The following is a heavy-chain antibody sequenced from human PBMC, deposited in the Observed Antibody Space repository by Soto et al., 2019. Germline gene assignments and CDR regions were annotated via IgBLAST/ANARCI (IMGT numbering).Heavy chain of an antibody. D-gene: IGHD6-19*01. V-gene: IGHV3-11*01. Sequence: QVHLMESGGGLVKPGGSLRLSCAASGFAFSDYYMAWIRQSPGKGLEWLAYIRGDGSTIYYADSVAGRFTISRDNARNSLYLQMDGLRVEDTAIYYCARYRDPRLVPFRFHYWGQGTLVTVSS. CDR1: GFAFSDYY. J-gene: IGHJ1*01. CDR2: IRGDGSTI. CDR3: ARYRDPRLVPFRFHY.